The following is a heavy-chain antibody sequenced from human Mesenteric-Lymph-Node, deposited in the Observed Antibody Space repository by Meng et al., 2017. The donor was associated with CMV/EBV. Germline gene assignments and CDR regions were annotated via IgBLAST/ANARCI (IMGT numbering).Heavy chain of an antibody. CDR1: GYSFTSYW. Sequence: CKGSGYSFTSYWISWVRQMPGKGLEWMGRIDPSDSYTDYSPSFQGHVTISADKSISTAYLQWSSLKASDTAMYYCARQEGADWYFDLWGRGTLVTVSS. J-gene: IGHJ2*01. CDR3: ARQEGADWYFDL. D-gene: IGHD1-26*01. V-gene: IGHV5-10-1*01. CDR2: IDPSDSYT.